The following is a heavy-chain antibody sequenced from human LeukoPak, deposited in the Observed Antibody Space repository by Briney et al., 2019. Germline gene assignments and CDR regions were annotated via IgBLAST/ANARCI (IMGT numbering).Heavy chain of an antibody. J-gene: IGHJ4*02. Sequence: SETLSHTCTVSGGSFSSYYWSWIRQPPGKGLEWIGEINHSGSTNYNPSLKSRVTISVDTSKNQFSLKLSSVTAADTAVYYCASKIAAAGYYFDYWGQGTLVTVSS. D-gene: IGHD6-13*01. V-gene: IGHV4-34*01. CDR3: ASKIAAAGYYFDY. CDR1: GGSFSSYY. CDR2: INHSGST.